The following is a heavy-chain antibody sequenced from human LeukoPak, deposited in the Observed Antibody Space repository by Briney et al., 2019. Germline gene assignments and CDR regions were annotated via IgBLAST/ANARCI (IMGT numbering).Heavy chain of an antibody. CDR1: GFTFSSYA. J-gene: IGHJ4*02. V-gene: IGHV3-30*04. CDR3: ARELSDY. CDR2: ISYDGSNK. Sequence: QPGGSLRLSCAASGFTFSSYAMHWVRQAPGKGLEWVAVISYDGSNKYYADSVKSRFTISRDNSKNTLYLQMNSLRAEDTAVYYCARELSDYWGQGTLVTVSS. D-gene: IGHD2/OR15-2a*01.